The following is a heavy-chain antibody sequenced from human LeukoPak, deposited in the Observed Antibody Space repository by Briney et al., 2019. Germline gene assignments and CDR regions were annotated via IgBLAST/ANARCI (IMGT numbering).Heavy chain of an antibody. Sequence: ASVKVSCKASGYTFPSYGISWVRQAPGQGLEWMGWINPNSGGTNYAQKFQGRVTMTRDTSISTAYMELSRLRSDDTAVYYCATLFGTPLYGMDVWGQGTTVTVSS. CDR3: ATLFGTPLYGMDV. CDR2: INPNSGGT. V-gene: IGHV1-2*02. J-gene: IGHJ6*02. D-gene: IGHD2-21*01. CDR1: GYTFPSYG.